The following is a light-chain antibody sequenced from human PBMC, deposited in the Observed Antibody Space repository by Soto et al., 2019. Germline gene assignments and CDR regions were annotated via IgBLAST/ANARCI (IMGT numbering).Light chain of an antibody. CDR3: QQYVSSRWT. V-gene: IGKV3-20*01. J-gene: IGKJ1*01. CDR2: STS. CDR1: QSVSSSY. Sequence: EIVLTQSPGTLSLSPGERATLSCRASQSVSSSYLAWYQQKPGQAPRLLMYSTSSRATGIPDRFSGSVSGTDFTLTISRLEPEDFAVYYCQQYVSSRWTFGQGT.